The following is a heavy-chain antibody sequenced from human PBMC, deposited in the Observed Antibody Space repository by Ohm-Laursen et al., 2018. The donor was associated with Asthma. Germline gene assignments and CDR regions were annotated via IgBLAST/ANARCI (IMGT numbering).Heavy chain of an antibody. CDR3: ARDDHHSSGYSPDC. CDR1: GFSFSSYS. CDR2: ISSSNSTI. Sequence: GSLRLSCAASGFSFSSYSMNWVRQAPGKGLEWISYISSSNSTIYYADSVKGRFTISRDNAKNSLYLQMNRLRDEDTAVYYCARDDHHSSGYSPDCWGQGTLVTVSS. D-gene: IGHD3-22*01. J-gene: IGHJ4*02. V-gene: IGHV3-48*02.